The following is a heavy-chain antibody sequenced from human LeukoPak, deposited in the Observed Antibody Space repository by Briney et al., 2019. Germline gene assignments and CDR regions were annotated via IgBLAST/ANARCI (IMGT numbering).Heavy chain of an antibody. CDR3: ARRGLSVLSRFQH. CDR2: INHSGST. CDR1: GGSFCDYY. D-gene: IGHD3-16*01. Sequence: SETLSLTCAFYGGSFCDYYWSWIRPPPGKGLEWIEEINHSGSTNYNPSLKSRVTISVDTSKNQFSLNLSSVTAADTAVYYCARRGLSVLSRFQHWGEGSLVTVSS. J-gene: IGHJ1*01. V-gene: IGHV4-34*01.